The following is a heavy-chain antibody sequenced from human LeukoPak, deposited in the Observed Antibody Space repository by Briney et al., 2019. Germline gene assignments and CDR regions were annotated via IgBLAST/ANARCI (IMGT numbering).Heavy chain of an antibody. J-gene: IGHJ4*02. CDR1: GGSNSSSNYY. Sequence: SETLSLTCTVSGGSNSSSNYYWSWIRQPPGKGLEWIGYIYYSGSTNYNPSLKSRVTISVDTSKNQFSLKLSSVTAADTAVYYCARGLLPSPFDYWGQRTLVTVSS. V-gene: IGHV4-61*01. CDR2: IYYSGST. CDR3: ARGLLPSPFDY.